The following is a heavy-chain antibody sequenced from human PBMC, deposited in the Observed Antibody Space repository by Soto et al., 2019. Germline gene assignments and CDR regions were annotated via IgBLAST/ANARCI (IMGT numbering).Heavy chain of an antibody. CDR1: GGTFNSYG. D-gene: IGHD3-10*01. CDR2: IIPLYGTV. Sequence: QAHLAQSGAEVKKPGSSVTVSCKASGGTFNSYGISWVRQAPGQGLDWMGVIIPLYGTVNYAQKFQGRVSITADKSTSTAYMDLTSLRSDDTAVYYCARVRVIRGVIPSHFGLWGKGTQVTVSS. V-gene: IGHV1-69*06. J-gene: IGHJ4*02. CDR3: ARVRVIRGVIPSHFGL.